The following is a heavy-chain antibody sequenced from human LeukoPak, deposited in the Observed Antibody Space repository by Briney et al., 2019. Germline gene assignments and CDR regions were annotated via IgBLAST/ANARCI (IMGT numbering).Heavy chain of an antibody. CDR1: GVTFSSYS. V-gene: IGHV3-48*01. CDR2: ISSSSSTI. D-gene: IGHD3-22*01. CDR3: ARGQDDYYDSSGYYGDPPGY. Sequence: GGSLRLSCAASGVTFSSYSMNWVREAPGKGREWGSYISSSSSTIYYADSVKGRFTISRDNAKNSLYLQMNSLRAEDSAVYYCARGQDDYYDSSGYYGDPPGYWGQGTLVTVSS. J-gene: IGHJ4*02.